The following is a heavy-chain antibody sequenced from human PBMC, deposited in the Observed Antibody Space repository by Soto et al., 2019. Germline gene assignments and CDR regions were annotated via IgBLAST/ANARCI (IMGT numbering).Heavy chain of an antibody. CDR2: ISPNNGGT. CDR1: AYIFTDYY. J-gene: IGHJ5*02. CDR3: ARVNFDASGHYFEVWFGH. Sequence: QVQLEQSGAEVKKPGASVKVSCKASAYIFTDYYIHWVRQAPGQGLEWMGWISPNNGGTKYAQKLQDTVTMTSNTSITTAYMDLSRLRAYDTAVYYCARVNFDASGHYFEVWFGHWGQGTLVTVSS. V-gene: IGHV1-2*02. D-gene: IGHD3-22*01.